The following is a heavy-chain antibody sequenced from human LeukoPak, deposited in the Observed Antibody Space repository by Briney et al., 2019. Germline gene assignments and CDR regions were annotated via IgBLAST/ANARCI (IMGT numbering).Heavy chain of an antibody. CDR3: AICGTYYYDGALDY. V-gene: IGHV3-23*01. D-gene: IGHD3-22*01. CDR1: GFTFSSYA. Sequence: PGGSLRLSCAASGFTFSSYAMSWVRQAPGKGLEWVSDISGSGGSTYYADSVKGRFTISRDNSKNTLYLQMNSLRAEDTAVYYCAICGTYYYDGALDYWGQGTLVTVSS. CDR2: ISGSGGST. J-gene: IGHJ4*02.